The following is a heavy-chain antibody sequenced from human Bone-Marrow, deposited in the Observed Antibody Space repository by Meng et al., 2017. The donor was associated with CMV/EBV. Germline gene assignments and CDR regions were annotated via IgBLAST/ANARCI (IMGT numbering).Heavy chain of an antibody. CDR3: ARVKLGLDY. J-gene: IGHJ4*02. V-gene: IGHV3-7*01. CDR1: GFTFNSYW. D-gene: IGHD6-13*01. CDR2: IKQDGSEK. Sequence: GESLKISCAASGFTFNSYWMSWVRQAPGKGLEWVANIKQDGSEKYYVDSVKGRFTISRDNAKNSLYLQMNSLRAEDTAVYYCARVKLGLDYWGQGTLVTVSS.